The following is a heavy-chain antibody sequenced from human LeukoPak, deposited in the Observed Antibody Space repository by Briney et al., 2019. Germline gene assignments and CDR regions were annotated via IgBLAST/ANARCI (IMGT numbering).Heavy chain of an antibody. CDR1: GFTFSSYS. CDR2: ISSSSSYT. Sequence: GGSLRLSCAASGFTFSSYSMNWVRQAPGKGLEWVSSISSSSSYTYYADSVKGRFTISRDNAKNTLYLQMSSLKDEDTAVYYCVRDGVDTIPFDLWGQGTLVTVSS. J-gene: IGHJ4*01. D-gene: IGHD3-3*01. V-gene: IGHV3-21*01. CDR3: VRDGVDTIPFDL.